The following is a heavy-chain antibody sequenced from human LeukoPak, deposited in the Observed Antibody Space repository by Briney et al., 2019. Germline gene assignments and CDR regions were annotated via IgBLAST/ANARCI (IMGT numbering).Heavy chain of an antibody. V-gene: IGHV2-70*11. CDR1: GFSLSTSGIC. Sequence: SGPALVKPTQTLTLTCTFSGFSLSTSGICVSWIRQPPGKALEGLARIDWDDDKYYSTSLKTRLTISKDTSKNQVVLTMTNMDPVDTATYYCARGPYCGGDCAIDYWGQGTLVTVSS. D-gene: IGHD2-21*02. CDR2: IDWDDDK. J-gene: IGHJ4*02. CDR3: ARGPYCGGDCAIDY.